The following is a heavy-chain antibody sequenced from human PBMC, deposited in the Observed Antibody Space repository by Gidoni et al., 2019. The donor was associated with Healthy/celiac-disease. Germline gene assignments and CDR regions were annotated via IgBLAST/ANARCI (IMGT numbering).Heavy chain of an antibody. D-gene: IGHD2-2*01. CDR2: IIPIFGTA. CDR3: ARTVVVPAAMRGGYYFDY. Sequence: QVQLVQSGAEVKTPGSSVKFSCKASGGTFSSYAISWVRQAPGQGLEWMGGIIPIFGTANYAQKFQGRVTITADESTSTAYMELSSLRSEDTAVYYCARTVVVPAAMRGGYYFDYWGQGTLVTVSS. V-gene: IGHV1-69*01. CDR1: GGTFSSYA. J-gene: IGHJ4*02.